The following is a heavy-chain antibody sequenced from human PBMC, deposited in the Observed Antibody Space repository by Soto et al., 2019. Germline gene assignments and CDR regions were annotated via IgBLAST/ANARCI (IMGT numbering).Heavy chain of an antibody. J-gene: IGHJ1*01. Sequence: SETLSLTCTVSGGSVSSSSYYWGWVRQPPGKGLEWIGSVYYSGSTYYNPSLESRVTISVDKSKNQFSLKLSSVTAADTAVYYCASSRPQWSYSSGWRRANYFQHWGQGRRFTVSS. CDR1: GGSVSSSSYY. V-gene: IGHV4-39*01. D-gene: IGHD6-19*01. CDR2: VYYSGST. CDR3: ASSRPQWSYSSGWRRANYFQH.